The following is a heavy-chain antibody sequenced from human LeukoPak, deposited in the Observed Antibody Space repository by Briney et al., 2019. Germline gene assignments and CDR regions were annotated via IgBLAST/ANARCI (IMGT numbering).Heavy chain of an antibody. V-gene: IGHV4-59*01. CDR2: IYYSGST. D-gene: IGHD3-22*01. Sequence: SETLSLTCTVSGGSISSYYWSWIRQPPGKGLEWIGYIYYSGSTNYNPSLKSRVTISVDTSKNQFSLKLSSVTAADTAVYYCARKNYVSSGYYEYYFDYWGQGTLVTVSS. CDR3: ARKNYVSSGYYEYYFDY. CDR1: GGSISSYY. J-gene: IGHJ4*02.